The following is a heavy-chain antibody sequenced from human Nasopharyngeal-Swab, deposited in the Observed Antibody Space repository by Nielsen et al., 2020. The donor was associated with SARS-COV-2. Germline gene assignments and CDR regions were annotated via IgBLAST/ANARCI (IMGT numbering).Heavy chain of an antibody. CDR2: IIPIFGTA. CDR3: ASLGRYCSSTSCSQRYYYYYMDV. CDR1: GYTFTSYA. J-gene: IGHJ6*03. D-gene: IGHD2-2*01. Sequence: SVKVSCKASGYTFTSYAISWVRQAPGQGLEWMGGIIPIFGTANYAQKFQGRVTITADESTSTAYMELSSLRSEDTAVYYCASLGRYCSSTSCSQRYYYYYMDVWGKGTTVTVSS. V-gene: IGHV1-69*13.